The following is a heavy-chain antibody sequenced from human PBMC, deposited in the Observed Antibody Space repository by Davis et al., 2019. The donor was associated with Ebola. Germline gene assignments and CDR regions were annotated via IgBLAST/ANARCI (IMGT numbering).Heavy chain of an antibody. J-gene: IGHJ4*02. V-gene: IGHV5-51*01. CDR1: GYSFPTYW. CDR2: IYPGDSDT. CDR3: ARHAGIATPATVDF. Sequence: KVSCKASGYSFPTYWIGWVRQMPGKGLEWMGIIYPGDSDTRYSPSFQGQVTISADRSISTAYLQWSSLKASDTAMYYCARHAGIATPATVDFWGQGTLVTLSS. D-gene: IGHD6-13*01.